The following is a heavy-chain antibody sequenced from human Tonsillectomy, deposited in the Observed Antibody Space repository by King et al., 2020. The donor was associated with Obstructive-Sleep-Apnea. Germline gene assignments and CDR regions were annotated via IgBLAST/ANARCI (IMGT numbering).Heavy chain of an antibody. CDR2: ISSGSSYI. D-gene: IGHD2-15*01. J-gene: IGHJ6*02. V-gene: IGHV3-21*01. Sequence: VQLVESGGGLVKPGGSLRLSCIASGFTFSTYSINWVRQAPGKGLEWVSSISSGSSYIYYADSLKGRFTISRDNAKNSLYLQMHSLRAEDTAVYYCVRDYSVVSGLDVWGQGTTVTVSS. CDR3: VRDYSVVSGLDV. CDR1: GFTFSTYS.